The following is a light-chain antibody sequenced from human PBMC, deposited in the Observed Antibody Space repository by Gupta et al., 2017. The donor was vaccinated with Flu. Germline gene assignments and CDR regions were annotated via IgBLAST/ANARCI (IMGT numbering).Light chain of an antibody. CDR1: SSDVGGYDD. J-gene: IGLJ2*01. CDR2: DVT. V-gene: IGLV2-14*03. Sequence: QSALTQPASVSGSPGQSITISCTGISSDVGGYDDVSWYQQHPGKAPKLMIYDVTNRPSGVSNRFSGSKSGNTASLTISGLQAEDEAEYYGSAYINTTLDGALGGGTKLTVL. CDR3: SAYINTTLDGA.